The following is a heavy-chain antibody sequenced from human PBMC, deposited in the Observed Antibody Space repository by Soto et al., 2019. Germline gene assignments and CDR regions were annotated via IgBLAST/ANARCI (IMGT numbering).Heavy chain of an antibody. D-gene: IGHD3-22*01. Sequence: QVQLQESGPGLVKPSQTLSLTCTVSGGSISSGGYYWSWIRQHPGKGLEWIGYIYYSGSTYYNPSLTVRVTISVDTSKNQFSLKLSSVTAADTAVYYCARDPRYDSSGYYDPWGQGTLVTVSS. J-gene: IGHJ5*02. CDR3: ARDPRYDSSGYYDP. V-gene: IGHV4-31*03. CDR2: IYYSGST. CDR1: GGSISSGGYY.